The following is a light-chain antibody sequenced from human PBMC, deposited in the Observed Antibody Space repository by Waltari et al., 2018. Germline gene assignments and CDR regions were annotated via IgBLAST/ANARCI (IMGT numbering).Light chain of an antibody. J-gene: IGKJ2*01. CDR2: DAS. V-gene: IGKV1-39*01. CDR3: QQSKIMPYT. CDR1: QSISSY. Sequence: DIQMTQSPFSLSASVGDRVTITCRASQSISSYLNWYQQRPGKAPKVLIYDASTLQSGVQTRFSGSRSGTDFTLTISSLQPEDFATYFCQQSKIMPYTFGRGTKLEIK.